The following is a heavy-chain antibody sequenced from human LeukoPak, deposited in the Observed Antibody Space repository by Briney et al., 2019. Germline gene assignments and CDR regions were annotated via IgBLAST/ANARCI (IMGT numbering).Heavy chain of an antibody. V-gene: IGHV4-59*08. J-gene: IGHJ4*02. CDR3: ARRKGYYYDSSGYYPFDY. CDR1: GGSISSYY. Sequence: SETLSLTCTVSGGSISSYYWSWIRQPPGKGLEWIGYIYYSGSTNYNPFLKSRVTISVDTSKNQFSLKLSSVTAADTAVYYCARRKGYYYDSSGYYPFDYWGQGTLVTVSS. D-gene: IGHD3-22*01. CDR2: IYYSGST.